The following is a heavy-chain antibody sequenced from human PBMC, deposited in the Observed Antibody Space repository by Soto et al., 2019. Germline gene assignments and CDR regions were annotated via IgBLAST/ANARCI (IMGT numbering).Heavy chain of an antibody. J-gene: IGHJ4*02. Sequence: GGSLRLSCAAAGFTLKISVMAVARQAPGKGLEWVAVITSDGGSKYSEDSVKGRFTISRDNSKNKLYLQMNSLRAEDTAVYYCARVKSNGWYYFDNWGQGTLVTVSS. V-gene: IGHV3-33*05. CDR1: GFTLKISV. CDR3: ARVKSNGWYYFDN. D-gene: IGHD6-19*01. CDR2: ITSDGGSK.